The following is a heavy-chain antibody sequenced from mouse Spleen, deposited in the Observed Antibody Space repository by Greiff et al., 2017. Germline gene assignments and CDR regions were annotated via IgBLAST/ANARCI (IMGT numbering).Heavy chain of an antibody. CDR2: ISSGGSYT. CDR3: ARQQAYYGNYHYAMDY. J-gene: IGHJ4*01. D-gene: IGHD2-10*01. Sequence: EVQVVESGGGLVKPGGSLKLSCAASGFTFSSYAMSWVRQTPEKRLEWVATISSGGSYTYYPDSVKGRFTISRDNAKNTLYLQMSSLRSEDTAMYYCARQQAYYGNYHYAMDYWGQGTSVTVSS. CDR1: GFTFSSYA. V-gene: IGHV5-9-3*01.